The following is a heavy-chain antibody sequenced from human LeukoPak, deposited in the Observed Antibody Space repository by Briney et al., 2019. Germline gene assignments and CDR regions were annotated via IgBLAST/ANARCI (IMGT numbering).Heavy chain of an antibody. J-gene: IGHJ4*02. V-gene: IGHV3-33*01. Sequence: PGRSLRLSCAASGFTFSSYGMHWVRQAPGKGLEWVALIWYDGSHKKYADSVKGRFTISRDNSKTTLYLQMSSLRADDTAVYYCARYMTTVTTFDYWGQGTLVTVSS. CDR3: ARYMTTVTTFDY. D-gene: IGHD4-17*01. CDR1: GFTFSSYG. CDR2: IWYDGSHK.